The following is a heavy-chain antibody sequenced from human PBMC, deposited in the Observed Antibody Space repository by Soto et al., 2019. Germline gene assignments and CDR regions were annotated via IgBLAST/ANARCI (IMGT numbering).Heavy chain of an antibody. D-gene: IGHD3-16*02. CDR2: THNNGRT. CDR3: ARDKEPTYRTFQSY. Sequence: PSETLSLTCTVSGGSIRTYYWSWIRQVPGKGLEWIGHTHNNGRTNYIYSPSLKSRVTISVDTSKNQFSLTLRSVTAADTAAYFCARDKEPTYRTFQSYCRQVILVTVSS. V-gene: IGHV4-59*01. J-gene: IGHJ4*02. CDR1: GGSIRTYY.